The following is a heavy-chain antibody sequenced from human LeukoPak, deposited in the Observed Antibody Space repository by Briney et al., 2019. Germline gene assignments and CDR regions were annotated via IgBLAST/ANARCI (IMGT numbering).Heavy chain of an antibody. CDR2: ISDNSYWI. CDR1: GFTFRTYS. CDR3: ARDSSSPYWYFNL. V-gene: IGHV3-21*01. J-gene: IGHJ2*01. D-gene: IGHD6-6*01. Sequence: GGSLRLSCAASGFTFRTYSMSWVRQAPGKVLEWVSSISDNSYWIYYADSVEGRFIISRDNAKNSLYLQMNSLRAEDTAVYYCARDSSSPYWYFNLWGQGTLVIVSS.